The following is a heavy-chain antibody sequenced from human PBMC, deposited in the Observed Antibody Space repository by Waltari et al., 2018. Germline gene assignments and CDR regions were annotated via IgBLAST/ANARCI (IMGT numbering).Heavy chain of an antibody. Sequence: EVQLVESGGGLVQPGGSLRLSCAVSGFTFSSYSMNWVRQAPGKGLEWVSYISSCANIIYYAESVKGRLTISRDNARNSLYLQMNSLRDEDTAVYYCARTQTSDYWGQGTLVTVSS. CDR2: ISSCANII. V-gene: IGHV3-48*02. CDR1: GFTFSSYS. J-gene: IGHJ4*02. CDR3: ARTQTSDY.